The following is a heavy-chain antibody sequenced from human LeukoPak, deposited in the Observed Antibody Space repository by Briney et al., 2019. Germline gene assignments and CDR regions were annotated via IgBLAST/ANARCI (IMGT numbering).Heavy chain of an antibody. Sequence: GGSLRLSCAASGFTVSSNYMSWVRQAPGKGLEWVSVIYSGGSTYYADSVKGRFTISRDNSKNTLYLQMNSPRAEDTAVYYCASHDSSGYYHENYFDYWGQGTLVTVSS. CDR2: IYSGGST. CDR3: ASHDSSGYYHENYFDY. V-gene: IGHV3-53*01. CDR1: GFTVSSNY. J-gene: IGHJ4*02. D-gene: IGHD3-22*01.